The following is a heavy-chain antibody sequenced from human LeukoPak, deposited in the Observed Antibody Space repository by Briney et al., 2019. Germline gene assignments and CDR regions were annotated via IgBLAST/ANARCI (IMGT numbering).Heavy chain of an antibody. CDR1: GGSFGGYY. CDR3: ARGQDGSGSYSYGMDV. D-gene: IGHD3-10*01. Sequence: SETLSLTCAVYGGSFGGYYWSWIRQPPGKGLEWIGEINHSGSTNYNPSLKSRVTISVDTSKNQFSLKLSSVTAADTAVYYCARGQDGSGSYSYGMDVWGQGTTVTVSS. CDR2: INHSGST. V-gene: IGHV4-34*01. J-gene: IGHJ6*02.